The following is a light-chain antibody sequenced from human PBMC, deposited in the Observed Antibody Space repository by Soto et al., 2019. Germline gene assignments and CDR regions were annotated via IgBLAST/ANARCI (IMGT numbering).Light chain of an antibody. J-gene: IGKJ4*01. CDR3: QQYNNWHLT. CDR1: QSVSSN. Sequence: EILMTQSPATLSVSPGERATLSCRASQSVSSNLAWYQQKPGQAPRLFIYGASTRATGIPARFSGSGSGTEFTLTISSLQSEDLAFYDCQQYNNWHLTFGGGTKVEIK. CDR2: GAS. V-gene: IGKV3-15*01.